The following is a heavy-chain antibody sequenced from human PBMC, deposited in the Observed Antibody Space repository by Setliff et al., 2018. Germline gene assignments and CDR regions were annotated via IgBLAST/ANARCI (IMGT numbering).Heavy chain of an antibody. CDR2: ISGYNGNT. J-gene: IGHJ4*02. V-gene: IGHV1-18*01. Sequence: ASVKVSCKTSGYSFINYGLSWMRQAPGQGLEWVGWISGYNGNTDYAQNLQGRVTMTIDTATSTAYMELRSLRSDDTAVYYCARVPRLEWLLPTFDSWGQGTLVTVSS. CDR1: GYSFINYG. D-gene: IGHD3-3*01. CDR3: ARVPRLEWLLPTFDS.